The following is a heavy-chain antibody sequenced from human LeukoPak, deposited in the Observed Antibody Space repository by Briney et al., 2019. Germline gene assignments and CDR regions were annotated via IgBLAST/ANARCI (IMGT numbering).Heavy chain of an antibody. D-gene: IGHD4-17*01. V-gene: IGHV1-2*02. Sequence: ASVKVSCKASGFTFTSFGISWVRQAPGQGLEWMGWINPNSGGTNYAQKFQGRVTMTRDTSISTAYMELSRLRSDDTAVYYCARDYGDYLKYYYYYMDVWGKGTTVTISS. CDR3: ARDYGDYLKYYYYYMDV. CDR1: GFTFTSFG. J-gene: IGHJ6*03. CDR2: INPNSGGT.